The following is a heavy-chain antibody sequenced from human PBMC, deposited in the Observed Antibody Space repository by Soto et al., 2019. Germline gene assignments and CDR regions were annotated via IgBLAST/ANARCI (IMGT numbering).Heavy chain of an antibody. V-gene: IGHV3-48*01. J-gene: IGHJ5*02. Sequence: EVQLVESGGVLVQPGGSLRLSCAASGLTLSTSSMNWVRQAPGKGLEWISYIRRHTSVTAYADSVKGRFTISRDSAKNSLYLQMDSLRVEDTSVYYCGKVAHSGYSTVDRWGQGTLVTVSS. CDR3: GKVAHSGYSTVDR. CDR1: GLTLSTSS. CDR2: IRRHTSVT. D-gene: IGHD3-22*01.